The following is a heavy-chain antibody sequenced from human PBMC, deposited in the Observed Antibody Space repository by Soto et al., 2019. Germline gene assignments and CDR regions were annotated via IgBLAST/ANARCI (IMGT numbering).Heavy chain of an antibody. D-gene: IGHD6-19*01. CDR2: ISYSGDST. V-gene: IGHV3-23*01. J-gene: IGHJ4*02. Sequence: EVQLLESVGGLVQPGGSLRLSCAASGFTFNSYAMTWVRQAPGKGLEWVSAISYSGDSTCYAASVKGRFTISRDNSKNTLYLHMSSLRAEDTAVYYCAKDARALPLAAFYLDYWGQGTLVTVSS. CDR3: AKDARALPLAAFYLDY. CDR1: GFTFNSYA.